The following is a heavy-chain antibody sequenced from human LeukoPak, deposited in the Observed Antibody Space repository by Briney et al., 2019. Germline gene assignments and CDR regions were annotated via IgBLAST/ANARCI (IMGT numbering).Heavy chain of an antibody. D-gene: IGHD3-10*01. V-gene: IGHV1-18*01. CDR3: ARDRSLELLWFGEASDY. CDR2: ISAYNGNT. Sequence: ASVKVSCKASGYTFTSYGISWVRQAPGQGLEWMGWISAYNGNTNYAQKLQGRVTMTTDTSTSTAYMELRSLRSDDTAVYHCARDRSLELLWFGEASDYWGQGTLVTVSS. J-gene: IGHJ4*02. CDR1: GYTFTSYG.